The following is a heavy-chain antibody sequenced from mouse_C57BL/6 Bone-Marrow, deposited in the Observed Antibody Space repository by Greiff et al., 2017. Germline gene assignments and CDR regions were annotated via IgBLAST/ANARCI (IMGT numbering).Heavy chain of an antibody. Sequence: QVQLQQPGAELVKPGASVKLSCKASGYTFTSYWMHWVKQWPGQGLEWIGMIHPNSGSTNYNAKFKSKATLIVAKSSSTAYMHLSSLTSEDSAVYYCASFFDYWGQGTTLTVSS. V-gene: IGHV1-64*01. CDR3: ASFFDY. J-gene: IGHJ2*01. CDR1: GYTFTSYW. CDR2: IHPNSGST.